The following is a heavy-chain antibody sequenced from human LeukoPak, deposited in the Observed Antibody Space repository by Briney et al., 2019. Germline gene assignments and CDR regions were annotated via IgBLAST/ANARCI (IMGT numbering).Heavy chain of an antibody. CDR2: ISGSGGST. CDR3: AKDDWFGELLYTPFFDY. J-gene: IGHJ4*02. Sequence: GGSLRLSCAASGFTFSSYAMSWVRQAPGKGLEWVSAISGSGGSTYYADSVKGRFTISRDNSKNTLYLQMNSLRAEDTAVYYCAKDDWFGELLYTPFFDYWGQGTLVTVSS. CDR1: GFTFSSYA. V-gene: IGHV3-23*01. D-gene: IGHD3-10*01.